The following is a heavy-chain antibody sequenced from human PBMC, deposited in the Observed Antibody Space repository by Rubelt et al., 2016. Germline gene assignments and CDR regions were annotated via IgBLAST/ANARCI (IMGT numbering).Heavy chain of an antibody. Sequence: QLQLQESGPGLVKPSETLSLTCTVSGGSISSSSYYWGWIRQPPGKGLEWIGSIYYSGSTYYNPSLKTRVTISVDTSKTQFSLKLSCVTAADTAVYYCARDRRRTEGSGSPNWFDPWGQGTLVTVSS. CDR3: ARDRRRTEGSGSPNWFDP. CDR1: GGSISSSSYY. J-gene: IGHJ5*02. V-gene: IGHV4-39*07. D-gene: IGHD3-10*01. CDR2: IYYSGST.